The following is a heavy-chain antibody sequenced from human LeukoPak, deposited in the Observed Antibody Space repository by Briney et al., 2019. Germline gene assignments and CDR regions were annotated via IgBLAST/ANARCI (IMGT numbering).Heavy chain of an antibody. V-gene: IGHV3-53*01. CDR1: GFTVSSNY. Sequence: SGGCLRLSCAASGFTVSSNYMSWVRQAPGKGLEWVSVIYSGGSTYYADSVKGRFTISRDNSKNTLYLQMNRLRAEDTAVYYCARAGPSSSWHQFDYWGQGTLVTVSS. CDR3: ARAGPSSSWHQFDY. CDR2: IYSGGST. J-gene: IGHJ4*02. D-gene: IGHD6-13*01.